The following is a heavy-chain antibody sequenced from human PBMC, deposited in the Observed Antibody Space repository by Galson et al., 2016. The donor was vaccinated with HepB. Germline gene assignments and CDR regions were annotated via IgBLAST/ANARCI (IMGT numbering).Heavy chain of an antibody. CDR2: ISYDGSNK. D-gene: IGHD2-2*01. J-gene: IGHJ4*02. V-gene: IGHV3-30*18. Sequence: LRLSCAASGFTFSSYGMHWVRQAPGKGLEWVXFISYDGSNKKYADSVKGRFTISRDNSKKTLYLQMNSLRAEDTAVYYCAKDGRIYCSSASCHDHFHYWGQGTLVTVSS. CDR3: AKDGRIYCSSASCHDHFHY. CDR1: GFTFSSYG.